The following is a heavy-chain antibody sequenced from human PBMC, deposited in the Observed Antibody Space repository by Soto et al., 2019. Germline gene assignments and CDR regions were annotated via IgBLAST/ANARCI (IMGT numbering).Heavy chain of an antibody. J-gene: IGHJ3*02. CDR1: GFTFSSYA. D-gene: IGHD3-3*01. CDR2: ISGSGGST. Sequence: EVQLLESGGGLVQPGGSLRLSCAASGFTFSSYAMSWVRQAPGKGLEWVSAISGSGGSTYYEDSVKGRFTISRDNSKNTLYLQMNSLRAEDTAVYYCAKDLTDYDFWSGYFVAFDIWGQGTMVTVSS. CDR3: AKDLTDYDFWSGYFVAFDI. V-gene: IGHV3-23*01.